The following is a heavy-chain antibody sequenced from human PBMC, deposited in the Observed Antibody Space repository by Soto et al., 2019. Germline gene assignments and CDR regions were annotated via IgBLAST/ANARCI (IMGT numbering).Heavy chain of an antibody. D-gene: IGHD3-22*01. CDR2: INAGNGNT. V-gene: IGHV1-3*01. CDR1: GYTFTSYA. CDR3: VRDINRMYYYDSSGYYYPSSHWFDP. J-gene: IGHJ5*02. Sequence: ASVKVSCKASGYTFTSYAMHWVRQAPGQRLEWMGWINAGNGNTKYSQKYQDRVTMTTDTSTNTAYMELRSLRSDDTAVYYCVRDINRMYYYDSSGYYYPSSHWFDPWGQGTLVTVSS.